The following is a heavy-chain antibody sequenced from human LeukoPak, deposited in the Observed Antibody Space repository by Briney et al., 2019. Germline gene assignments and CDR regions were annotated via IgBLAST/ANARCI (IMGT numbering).Heavy chain of an antibody. D-gene: IGHD5-24*01. CDR2: ISAYNGNT. CDR3: ARDYKFIEMATIRGPSFDY. Sequence: ASVKVSCKASGYTFTSYGIGWVRQAPGQGLEWMGWISAYNGNTNYAQKLQGRVTMTTDTSTSTAYMELRSLRSDDTAVYYCARDYKFIEMATIRGPSFDYWGQGTLVTVSS. CDR1: GYTFTSYG. J-gene: IGHJ4*02. V-gene: IGHV1-18*01.